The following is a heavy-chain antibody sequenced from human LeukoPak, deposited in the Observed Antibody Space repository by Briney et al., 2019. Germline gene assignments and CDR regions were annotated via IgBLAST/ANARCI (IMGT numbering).Heavy chain of an antibody. CDR1: GFTFVSYA. V-gene: IGHV3-23*01. D-gene: IGHD3-9*01. CDR2: ISATGGNT. Sequence: GGSPRLSCAASGFTFVSYAMSWVRQAPGKGLECVSSISATGGNTYYVDSVKGRFIISRDNSKNTLSLQMNSLRADDTALYYCAKEGYDTGEFDYWGQGTLVSVSS. CDR3: AKEGYDTGEFDY. J-gene: IGHJ4*02.